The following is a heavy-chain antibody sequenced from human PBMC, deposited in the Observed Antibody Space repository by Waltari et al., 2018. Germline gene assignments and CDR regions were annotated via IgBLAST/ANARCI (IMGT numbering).Heavy chain of an antibody. V-gene: IGHV3-15*01. CDR3: VAPWTI. CDR1: GFAFSDAW. CDR2: SKDKSDGGKT. D-gene: IGHD3-3*01. J-gene: IGHJ4*02. Sequence: EGQLVESGGGLVQPGGSVTLSCAASGFAFSDAWMSWVRQVPGKGLEGVGRSKDKSDGGKTDYATPVKGRFTISRDDSKNLLSLEMNSLKTDDTGVYYCVAPWTIWGQGTLVTVSS.